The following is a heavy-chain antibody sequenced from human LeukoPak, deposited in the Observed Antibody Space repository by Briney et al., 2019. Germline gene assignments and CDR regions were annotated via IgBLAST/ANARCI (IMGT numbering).Heavy chain of an antibody. CDR2: ISHTGSI. D-gene: IGHD6-13*01. V-gene: IGHV4-4*02. CDR1: GASITSRIW. CDR3: ARDNERRLTAAGTAAFDL. J-gene: IGHJ2*01. Sequence: SETPSLTCVVSGASITSRIWWSWVRQPPGKGLEWIGEISHTGSIDYTPSLKSRATISLDKSKNQLSLNLTSVTAADTAMYYCARDNERRLTAAGTAAFDLWGRGTLVTVSS.